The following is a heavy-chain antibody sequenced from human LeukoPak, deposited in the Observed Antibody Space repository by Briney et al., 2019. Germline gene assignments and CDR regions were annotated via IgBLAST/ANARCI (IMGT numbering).Heavy chain of an antibody. J-gene: IGHJ4*02. CDR3: ACARGLAGIQLWTFDY. CDR2: IYYSGST. CDR1: GGSISSSSYY. Sequence: PSETLSLTCTVSGGSISSSSYYWGWIRQPPGKGLEWIGSIYYSGSTYYNPSLKSRVTISVDTSKNQFSLKLSSVTAADTAVYYCACARGLAGIQLWTFDYWGQGTLVTVSS. D-gene: IGHD5-18*01. V-gene: IGHV4-39*07.